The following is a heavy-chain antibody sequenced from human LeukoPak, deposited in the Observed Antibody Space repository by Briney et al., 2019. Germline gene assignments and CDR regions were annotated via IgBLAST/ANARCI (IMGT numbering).Heavy chain of an antibody. CDR1: GGSISSSSYY. CDR2: INHSGST. CDR3: ARGLVMGYFTTTYYFDY. V-gene: IGHV4-39*07. Sequence: SETLSLTCTVSGGSISSSSYYWGWIRQPPGKGLEWIGEINHSGSTNYNPSLKSRVTISVDTSKNQFSLKLSSVTAADTAVYYCARGLVMGYFTTTYYFDYWGQGTLVTVSS. J-gene: IGHJ4*02. D-gene: IGHD2-8*01.